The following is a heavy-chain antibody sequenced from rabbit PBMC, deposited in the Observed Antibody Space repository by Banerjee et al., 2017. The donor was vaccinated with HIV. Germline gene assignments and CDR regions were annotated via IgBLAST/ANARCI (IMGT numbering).Heavy chain of an antibody. D-gene: IGHD8-1*01. CDR1: GFSFSDKYV. V-gene: IGHV1S45*01. J-gene: IGHJ4*01. Sequence: QEQLEESGGDLVKPGRSLTLTCTASGFSFSDKYVMCWVRQAPGKGLEWIGCINTSSGNTVYASWAKGRFTISKTSSTTVTLQMASLTAADTATYFCARVYPDSRYFNLWGPGTLVSVS. CDR2: INTSSGNT. CDR3: ARVYPDSRYFNL.